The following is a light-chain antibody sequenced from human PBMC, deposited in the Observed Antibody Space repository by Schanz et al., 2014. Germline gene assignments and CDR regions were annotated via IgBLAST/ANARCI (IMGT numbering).Light chain of an antibody. Sequence: ETVMTQSPGTLSVSPGERATLSCRASQSVSSNLAWYQQKRGQAPRLLIYGASTRATGIPDRFSGSGSGTDFTLTISRLEPEDFAVYYCQQYGTSPRTFGQGTKVEIK. V-gene: IGKV3-20*01. CDR3: QQYGTSPRT. CDR1: QSVSSN. CDR2: GAS. J-gene: IGKJ1*01.